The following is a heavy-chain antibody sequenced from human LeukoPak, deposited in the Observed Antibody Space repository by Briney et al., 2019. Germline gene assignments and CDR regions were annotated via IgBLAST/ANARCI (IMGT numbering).Heavy chain of an antibody. V-gene: IGHV3-74*01. Sequence: GGSLRLSCAASGFTFSSYWMHWVRQAPGKGLVWVSRINSDGSSTSYADSVKGRFTISRDNAKNTLYLQMNSLRAADTAVYYCARLPAGGAAWGVYFDYWGQGTLVTVSS. CDR3: ARLPAGGAAWGVYFDY. D-gene: IGHD2-2*01. CDR2: INSDGSST. J-gene: IGHJ4*02. CDR1: GFTFSSYW.